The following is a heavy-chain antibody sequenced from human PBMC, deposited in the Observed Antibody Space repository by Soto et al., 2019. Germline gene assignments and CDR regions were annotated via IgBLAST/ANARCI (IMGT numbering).Heavy chain of an antibody. J-gene: IGHJ4*02. Sequence: SETLSVTCGVEGGSFSGYYGSWIRQPPGKGLEWIGEINHSGSTNYNPSLKSRVTISVDTSKNQFSLKLSSVTAADTAVYYCVRSFVTHYGSGSYYTLLYYRGQGTLVTVSS. CDR1: GGSFSGYY. CDR2: INHSGST. CDR3: VRSFVTHYGSGSYYTLLYY. V-gene: IGHV4-34*01. D-gene: IGHD3-10*01.